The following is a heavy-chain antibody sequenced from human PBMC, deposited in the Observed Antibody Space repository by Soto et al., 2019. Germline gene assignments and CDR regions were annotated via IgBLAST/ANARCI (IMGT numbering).Heavy chain of an antibody. CDR2: IYYSGSN. D-gene: IGHD4-4*01. V-gene: IGHV4-30-4*01. Sequence: QVQLQESGPGLVKPSQTLSLTCTVSGGSISSGDYYWSWIRQPPGKGLEWIGYIYYSGSNYYNPSVKSRVTISVDTSENPFYLKLSSVTAADTAVYYCARDQPRSMTTVTTFAFDIWGQGTRVTGSS. CDR1: GGSISSGDYY. CDR3: ARDQPRSMTTVTTFAFDI. J-gene: IGHJ3*02.